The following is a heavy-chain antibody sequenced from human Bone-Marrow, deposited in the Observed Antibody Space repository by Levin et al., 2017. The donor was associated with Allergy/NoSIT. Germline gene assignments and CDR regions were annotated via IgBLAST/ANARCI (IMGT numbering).Heavy chain of an antibody. CDR3: ARGRGHSGYDCAD. J-gene: IGHJ4*02. CDR1: GFIFGAYD. V-gene: IGHV3-30*03. CDR2: ISHDGGSR. Sequence: GESLKISCATSGFIFGAYDIHWVRQSPGKGLQWVAFISHDGGSRDYAASVTGRFTVSRDNPTNTVFLQMKSLRTDDTAVYYCARGRGHSGYDCADGGQGALVTVAS. D-gene: IGHD5-12*01.